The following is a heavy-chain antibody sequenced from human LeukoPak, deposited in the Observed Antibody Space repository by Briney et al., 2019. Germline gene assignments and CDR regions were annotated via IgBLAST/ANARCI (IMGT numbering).Heavy chain of an antibody. D-gene: IGHD6-6*01. CDR2: IYHSGST. Sequence: PSETLSLTCAVSGGSISSSNWWSWVRQPPGKGLEWIGEIYHSGSTNYNPSLKSRVTISVDTSKNQFSLKLSSVTAADTAVYYCASFSSSSLYFDYWGQGTLVTVSS. CDR1: GGSISSSNW. J-gene: IGHJ4*02. V-gene: IGHV4-4*02. CDR3: ASFSSSSLYFDY.